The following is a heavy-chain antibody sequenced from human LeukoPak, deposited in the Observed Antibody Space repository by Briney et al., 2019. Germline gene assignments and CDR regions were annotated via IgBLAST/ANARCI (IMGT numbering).Heavy chain of an antibody. V-gene: IGHV3-73*01. CDR1: GFTFSGSA. Sequence: PGGSLRLSCAASGFTFSGSAMHWVRQASGKGVEGVGRIRSKANSYATAYAASVKVTFTISRDDSKNTAYLQMNSLKTEYTAVYYCTTTPITMVRGVNYYYYGMDVWGQGTPVTASS. J-gene: IGHJ6*02. CDR2: IRSKANSYAT. D-gene: IGHD3-10*01. CDR3: TTTPITMVRGVNYYYYGMDV.